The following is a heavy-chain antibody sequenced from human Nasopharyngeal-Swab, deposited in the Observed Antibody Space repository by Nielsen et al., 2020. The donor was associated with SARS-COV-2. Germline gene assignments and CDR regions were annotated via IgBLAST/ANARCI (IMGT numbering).Heavy chain of an antibody. D-gene: IGHD3-22*01. V-gene: IGHV3-49*04. J-gene: IGHJ3*02. CDR3: TFDSSGYYPHDAFDI. CDR1: GFTFGDYA. Sequence: GGSLRLSCTASGFTFGDYATSWVRQAPGKGLEWVGFIRSKAYGGTTEYAASVKGRFTISRDDTKSIAYLQMNSLKTEDTAVYYCTFDSSGYYPHDAFDIWGQGTMVTVSS. CDR2: IRSKAYGGTT.